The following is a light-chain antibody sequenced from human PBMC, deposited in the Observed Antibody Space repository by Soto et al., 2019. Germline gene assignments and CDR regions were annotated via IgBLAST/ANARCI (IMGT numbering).Light chain of an antibody. CDR3: QQYNTHS. CDR2: DAS. J-gene: IGKJ4*01. CDR1: QNVFTW. Sequence: DIQMTQSPSTLSASVGDRVTITCRASQNVFTWLAWYQHRPGKAPKLLIYDASISESGVPSRFSGSGSGTEFTLTITSLQSDDFATYYCQQYNTHSFGGGTKVDIK. V-gene: IGKV1-5*01.